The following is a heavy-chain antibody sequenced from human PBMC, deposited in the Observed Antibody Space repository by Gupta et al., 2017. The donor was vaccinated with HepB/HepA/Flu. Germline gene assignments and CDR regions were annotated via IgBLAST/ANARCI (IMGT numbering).Heavy chain of an antibody. CDR3: ARVRYSSSWEEFDY. CDR1: GYTFTGYY. CDR2: INPNSGGT. D-gene: IGHD6-13*01. Sequence: QVQLVQSGAEVKKPGASVKVSCKASGYTFTGYYLHWVRQAPGQGLEGMGWINPNSGGTNYAQKFQGRVTMTRDTSISTAYMELSRLRSDDTAVYYCARVRYSSSWEEFDYWGQGTLVTVSS. V-gene: IGHV1-2*02. J-gene: IGHJ4*02.